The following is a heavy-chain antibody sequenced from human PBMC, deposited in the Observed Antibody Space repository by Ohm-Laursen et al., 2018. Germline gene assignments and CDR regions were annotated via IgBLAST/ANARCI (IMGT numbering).Heavy chain of an antibody. J-gene: IGHJ4*02. CDR2: IYYSGST. V-gene: IGHV4-59*08. Sequence: SDTLSLTCSVSGGSISCYYWTWIRQPPGKGLEWIGYIYYSGSTNYNPSLKSRVTISVDTSKNQFPLKLSSVTAADTAVYYCARQESSGWYPDYWGQGTLVTVSS. D-gene: IGHD6-19*01. CDR3: ARQESSGWYPDY. CDR1: GGSISCYY.